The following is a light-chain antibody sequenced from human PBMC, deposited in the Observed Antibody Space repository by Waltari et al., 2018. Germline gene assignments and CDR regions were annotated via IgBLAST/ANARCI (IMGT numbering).Light chain of an antibody. CDR3: SSYAGSNWV. J-gene: IGLJ3*02. V-gene: IGLV2-8*01. CDR2: EVS. CDR1: SSDVGGYNY. Sequence: QSALTQPPSASGSPGQSVTISCTGTSSDVGGYNYVSWYQQHPGKAPTLMIYEVSMRPSGVPDRFSGSKSGNTASLTVSGLQAEDEADYYCSSYAGSNWVFGGGTKLTVL.